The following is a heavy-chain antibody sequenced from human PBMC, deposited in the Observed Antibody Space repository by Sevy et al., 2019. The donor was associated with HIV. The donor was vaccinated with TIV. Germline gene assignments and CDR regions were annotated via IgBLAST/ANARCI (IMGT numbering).Heavy chain of an antibody. Sequence: ASVKVSCQASGGTFSSYAISWVRQAPGQGLAWMGGIIPIFGTANYAQKFQGRVTITADESTSTAYMELSSLRSEDTAVYYCARDPGRWNDVFYTFFDYWGQGTLVTVSS. CDR3: ARDPGRWNDVFYTFFDY. CDR1: GGTFSSYA. J-gene: IGHJ4*02. CDR2: IIPIFGTA. V-gene: IGHV1-69*13. D-gene: IGHD1-1*01.